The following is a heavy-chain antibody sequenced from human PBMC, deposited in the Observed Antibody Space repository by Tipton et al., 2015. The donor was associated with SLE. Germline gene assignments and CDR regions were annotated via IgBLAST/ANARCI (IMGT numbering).Heavy chain of an antibody. Sequence: SLRLSCAASGFTFSSYWMSWVRQASGKGLEWVANIKQDGSEKYYVDSVKGRFTISRDNAKNSLYLQMNSLRAEDTAVYYCARGGGYGSGSYYYYYYGMDVWGQGTTVTVSS. D-gene: IGHD3-10*01. CDR3: ARGGGYGSGSYYYYYYGMDV. J-gene: IGHJ6*02. V-gene: IGHV3-7*01. CDR1: GFTFSSYW. CDR2: IKQDGSEK.